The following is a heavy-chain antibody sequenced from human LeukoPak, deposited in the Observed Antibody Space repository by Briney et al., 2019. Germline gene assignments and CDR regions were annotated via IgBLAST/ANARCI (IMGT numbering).Heavy chain of an antibody. CDR1: GFTFSNAW. V-gene: IGHV3-15*01. CDR3: TTEGPYYDILTGVPGGYYYGMDV. CDR2: IKSKTDGGTT. Sequence: GGSLRLSCAASGFTFSNAWMSWVRQAPGKGLEWVGRIKSKTDGGTTDYAAPVKGRFTISRDDSKNTLYLQMNSLKTEDTAVYYCTTEGPYYDILTGVPGGYYYGMDVWGKGTTVTVSS. J-gene: IGHJ6*04. D-gene: IGHD3-9*01.